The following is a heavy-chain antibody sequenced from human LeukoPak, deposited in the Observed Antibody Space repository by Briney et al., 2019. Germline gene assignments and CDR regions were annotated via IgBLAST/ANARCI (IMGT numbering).Heavy chain of an antibody. D-gene: IGHD3-22*01. CDR2: INPNSGGT. J-gene: IGHJ4*02. CDR1: GYTFTGYY. Sequence: EASVKVSCKASGYTFTGYYMHWVRQAPGQGLEWMGWINPNSGGTNYAQKFQGRVTMTRDTSISTAYMELSRLRSDDTAVYYCAREEANYYDSSGYPLDYWGQGTLVTVSS. V-gene: IGHV1-2*02. CDR3: AREEANYYDSSGYPLDY.